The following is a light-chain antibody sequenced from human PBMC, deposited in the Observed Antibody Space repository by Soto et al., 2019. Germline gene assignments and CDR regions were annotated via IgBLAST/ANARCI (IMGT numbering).Light chain of an antibody. CDR2: EVT. J-gene: IGLJ1*01. V-gene: IGLV2-14*01. Sequence: QSALTQPASVSGSPGQSITISCTGTSSDVGGYNYVSWYQQHPGKAPNLMIYEVTNRPSGVSNRFSGSKSGNTASLTISGLQAEDEADYYCSSYTSSNTQVFGAGTKVTVL. CDR1: SSDVGGYNY. CDR3: SSYTSSNTQV.